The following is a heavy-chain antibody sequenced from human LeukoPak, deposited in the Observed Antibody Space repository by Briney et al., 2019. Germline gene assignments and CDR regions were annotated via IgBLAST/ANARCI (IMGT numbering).Heavy chain of an antibody. CDR1: GFTFDDYG. D-gene: IGHD6-13*01. CDR2: INWNGGST. CDR3: ASGEGSSWSSSFDY. V-gene: IGHV3-20*04. J-gene: IGHJ4*02. Sequence: GGSLRLSCAASGFTFDDYGMGWVRQAPGKGLEWVSGINWNGGSTGYADSVKGRFTISRDNAKNSLYLQMNSLRAEDTALYYCASGEGSSWSSSFDYWGQGTLVTVSS.